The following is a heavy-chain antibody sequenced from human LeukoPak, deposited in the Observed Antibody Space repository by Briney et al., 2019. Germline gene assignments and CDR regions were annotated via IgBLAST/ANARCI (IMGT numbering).Heavy chain of an antibody. CDR2: MKQDGSEK. J-gene: IGHJ4*02. V-gene: IGHV3-7*02. D-gene: IGHD1-20*01. CDR3: ASLHLAYNWKDY. CDR1: GFTFSRYW. Sequence: GGSLRLSCAASGFTFSRYWMSWVRQAPGKGLEWVADMKQDGSEKYYVDSVKGRFTISRDNAKNLLYLQMNGLRAEDTAVYYCASLHLAYNWKDYWGQGILVTVSS.